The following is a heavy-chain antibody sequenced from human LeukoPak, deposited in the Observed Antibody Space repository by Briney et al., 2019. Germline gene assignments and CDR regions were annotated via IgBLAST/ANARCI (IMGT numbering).Heavy chain of an antibody. CDR2: ISGSGGTT. J-gene: IGHJ4*02. CDR1: GFIFSSYS. D-gene: IGHD6-13*01. Sequence: GSLRLSCVASGFIFSSYSMSWVRQAPGKGLEWVSGISGSGGTTYYADSVKGRFTISRDDSKSTMYLQMNNLRVEDTAVYYCAKSRVATGTFYFDYWGQGTLVTVSS. CDR3: AKSRVATGTFYFDY. V-gene: IGHV3-23*01.